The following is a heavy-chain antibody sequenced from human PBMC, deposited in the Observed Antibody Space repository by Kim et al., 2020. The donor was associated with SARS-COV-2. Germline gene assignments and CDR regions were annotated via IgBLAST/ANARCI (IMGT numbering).Heavy chain of an antibody. D-gene: IGHD1-1*01. CDR2: ISYDGSNK. Sequence: GGSLRLSCAASGFTFSSYAMHWVRQAPGKGLEWVAVISYDGSNKYYADSVKGRFTISRDNSKNTLYLQMNSLRAEDTAVYYCARDLSSAGTFDYWGQGTLVTVSS. J-gene: IGHJ4*02. V-gene: IGHV3-30-3*01. CDR3: ARDLSSAGTFDY. CDR1: GFTFSSYA.